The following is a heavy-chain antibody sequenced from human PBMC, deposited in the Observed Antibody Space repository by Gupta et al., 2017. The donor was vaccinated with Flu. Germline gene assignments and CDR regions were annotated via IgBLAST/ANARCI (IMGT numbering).Heavy chain of an antibody. CDR3: ARGSWELTS. CDR2: ISSYNTI. D-gene: IGHD1-26*01. CDR1: GFPFSDYE. Sequence: EVQLVESGGGLAQPGGSLRLSCAASGFPFSDYEMNWVRQAPGKGLEWISYISSYNTISYADSVRGRFTISRDNANNSLYRQMNSLRAEDTAVYYCARGSWELTSWGQGTLVTVSS. J-gene: IGHJ5*02. V-gene: IGHV3-48*03.